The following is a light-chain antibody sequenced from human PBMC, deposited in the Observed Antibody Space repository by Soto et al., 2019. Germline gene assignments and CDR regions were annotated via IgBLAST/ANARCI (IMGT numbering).Light chain of an antibody. V-gene: IGKV3-20*01. CDR1: QSVSSSY. CDR3: HQYCRSPVT. Sequence: EIVLTQSPGTLSLSPGERATLSCRASQSVSSSYLAWYQQKPGQAPMLLIYGSSSRATGIPDRFSGRGCGSDFTLNISRLEREDLAVYYSHQYCRSPVTFGQGTKVEIK. CDR2: GSS. J-gene: IGKJ1*01.